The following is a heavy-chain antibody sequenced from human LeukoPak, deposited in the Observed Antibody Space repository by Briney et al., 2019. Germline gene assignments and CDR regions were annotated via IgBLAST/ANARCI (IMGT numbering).Heavy chain of an antibody. CDR3: ARRGPIQLWSHDAFDI. CDR2: IYWNDDK. Sequence: SGPTLVNPTQTLTLTCTFSGFSLSTSGVGVCWIRQPPGKALEWLALIYWNDDKRYSPSLKSRLTITKDTSKNQVVLTMTNMDPVDTATYYCARRGPIQLWSHDAFDIWGQGTMVTVSS. V-gene: IGHV2-5*01. D-gene: IGHD5-18*01. J-gene: IGHJ3*02. CDR1: GFSLSTSGVG.